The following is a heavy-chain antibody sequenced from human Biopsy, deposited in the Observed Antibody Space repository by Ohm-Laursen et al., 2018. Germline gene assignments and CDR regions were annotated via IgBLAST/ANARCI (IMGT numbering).Heavy chain of an antibody. Sequence: ASVKVSCKVSEYTLTELPMHWVRQAPGKGLEWMGGFDPEHGETLYAQKFQGRVTMTEDTSTDTAYMELSSLRSEDTAVYYCAADINVWNVNYWGQGTQVTVSS. J-gene: IGHJ4*02. D-gene: IGHD1-1*01. V-gene: IGHV1-24*01. CDR3: AADINVWNVNY. CDR2: FDPEHGET. CDR1: EYTLTELP.